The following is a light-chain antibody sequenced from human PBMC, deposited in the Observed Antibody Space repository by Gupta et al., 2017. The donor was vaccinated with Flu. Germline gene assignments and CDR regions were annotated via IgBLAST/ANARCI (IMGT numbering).Light chain of an antibody. V-gene: IGKV1D-12*01. CDR3: QQANSFPLT. CDR2: AAS. CDR1: QAISSW. Sequence: IQLTQSPSSVSASVGDRVIITCRASQAISSWLVWYQQKPGKAPDLLIYAASNLQSGVPPRFSGVGSGTDFTPTITNLQPEDFATYYCQQANSFPLTFGQGTRLEMK. J-gene: IGKJ5*01.